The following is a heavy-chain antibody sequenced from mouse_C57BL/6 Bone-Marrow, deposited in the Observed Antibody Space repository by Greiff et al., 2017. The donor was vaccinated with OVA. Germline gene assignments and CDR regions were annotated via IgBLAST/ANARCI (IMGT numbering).Heavy chain of an antibody. D-gene: IGHD6-1*01. CDR3: ARLGQRYYFDY. CDR2: IWSGGST. J-gene: IGHJ2*01. V-gene: IGHV2-2*01. CDR1: GFSLTSYG. Sequence: QVQLKQSGPGLEQPSQSLSITCTVSGFSLTSYGVHWVRQSPGKGLEWLGVIWSGGSTDYNAAFISRLSISKDNSKSQVFFKMNSLQADDTAIYYCARLGQRYYFDYWGQGTTLTVSS.